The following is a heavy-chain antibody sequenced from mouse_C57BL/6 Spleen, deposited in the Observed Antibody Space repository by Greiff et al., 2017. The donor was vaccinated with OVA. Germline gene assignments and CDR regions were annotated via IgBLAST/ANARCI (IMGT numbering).Heavy chain of an antibody. J-gene: IGHJ1*03. Sequence: EVKLMESGGDLVKPGGSLKLSCAASGFTFSSYGMSWVRQTPDKRLEWVATISSGGSYTYYPDSVKGRFTISRDNAKNTLYLQMSSLKSEDTAMYYCAGNYYGSSYWYFDVWGTGTTVTVSS. CDR2: ISSGGSYT. CDR1: GFTFSSYG. D-gene: IGHD1-1*01. V-gene: IGHV5-6*01. CDR3: AGNYYGSSYWYFDV.